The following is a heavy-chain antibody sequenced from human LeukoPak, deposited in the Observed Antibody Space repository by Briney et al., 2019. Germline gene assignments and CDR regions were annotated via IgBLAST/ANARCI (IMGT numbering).Heavy chain of an antibody. D-gene: IGHD3-10*01. J-gene: IGHJ4*02. V-gene: IGHV1-46*01. CDR3: ARAAPTMVRDPRTLFDY. Sequence: ASVKVSCKASGYTFTSYYMHWVRQAPGQGLGWMGIINPSGGSTSHAQKFQGRVTMTRDTSTSTVYMELSSLRSEDTAVYYCARAAPTMVRDPRTLFDYWGQGTLVTVSS. CDR2: INPSGGST. CDR1: GYTFTSYY.